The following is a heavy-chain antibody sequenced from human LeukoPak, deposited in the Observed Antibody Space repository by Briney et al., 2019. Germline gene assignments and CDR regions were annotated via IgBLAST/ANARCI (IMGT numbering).Heavy chain of an antibody. D-gene: IGHD6-13*01. J-gene: IGHJ4*02. CDR2: INHSGST. Sequence: SDTLSLTCAVYGGSFSDYYCSWIRQPPGKGLEWIGEINHSGSTNYNPSLKSRVTISVDTSKNQFSLKLSSVTAADTAVYYCARASLIAAAGVDYWGQGTLVTVFS. V-gene: IGHV4-34*01. CDR3: ARASLIAAAGVDY. CDR1: GGSFSDYY.